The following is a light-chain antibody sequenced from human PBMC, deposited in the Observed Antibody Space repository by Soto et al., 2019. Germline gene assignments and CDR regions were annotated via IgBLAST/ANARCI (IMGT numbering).Light chain of an antibody. Sequence: AIQMTQSPSSLSGSVGDRVTITCRASQGIRSELGWYQQKPGKAPNLLIYTASTLQSGVPSRFSGSGSGTDFTLTISSLQPEDFATYYCIQDYNYPLTFGGGTKVDNK. V-gene: IGKV1-6*01. J-gene: IGKJ4*01. CDR1: QGIRSE. CDR3: IQDYNYPLT. CDR2: TAS.